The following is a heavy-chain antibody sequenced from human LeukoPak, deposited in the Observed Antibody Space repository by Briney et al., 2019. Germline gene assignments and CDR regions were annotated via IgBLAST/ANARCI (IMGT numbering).Heavy chain of an antibody. J-gene: IGHJ5*02. CDR3: ARQRISNYDFWSGYYSKGPAHRFDP. CDR1: GGSISSGGYY. V-gene: IGHV4-61*08. D-gene: IGHD3-3*01. CDR2: IYYSGST. Sequence: PSETLSLTCTVSGGSISSGGYYWSWIRQHPGKGLEWIGYIYYSGSTNYNPSLKSRVTISVDTSKNQFSLKLSSVTAADTAVYYCARQRISNYDFWSGYYSKGPAHRFDPWGQGTLVTVSS.